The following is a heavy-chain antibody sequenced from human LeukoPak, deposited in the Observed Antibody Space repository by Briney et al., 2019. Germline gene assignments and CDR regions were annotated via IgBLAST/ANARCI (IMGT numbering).Heavy chain of an antibody. D-gene: IGHD1-1*01. CDR2: INPSGGST. V-gene: IGHV1-46*01. CDR1: GYTFTSYY. CDR3: ARLALDWNAQNSAENVDY. J-gene: IGHJ4*02. Sequence: ASVKVSCKASGYTFTSYYMHWVRQAPGQGLEWMGIINPSGGSTSYAQKFQGRVTMTRDTSTSTVYMELSSLRSEDTAVYYCARLALDWNAQNSAENVDYWGQGTLVTVSS.